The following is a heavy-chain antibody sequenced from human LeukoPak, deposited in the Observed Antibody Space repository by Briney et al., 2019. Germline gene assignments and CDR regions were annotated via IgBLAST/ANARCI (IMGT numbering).Heavy chain of an antibody. CDR2: IYYSGST. Sequence: SETLSLTCTVSGGSISSHYWSWIRQPPGKGLEWIGYIYYSGSTNYNPSLKSRVTISVDTSKNQFSLKLSSVAAADMAVYYCARTSGYDYFDFWGQGTLVTVSS. CDR1: GGSISSHY. D-gene: IGHD5-12*01. V-gene: IGHV4-59*11. CDR3: ARTSGYDYFDF. J-gene: IGHJ4*02.